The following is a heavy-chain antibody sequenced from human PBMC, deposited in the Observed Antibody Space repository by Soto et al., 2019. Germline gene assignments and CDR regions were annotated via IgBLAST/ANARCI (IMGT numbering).Heavy chain of an antibody. CDR3: ARGRGRGLRKNSGMDV. J-gene: IGHJ6*02. V-gene: IGHV4-4*07. D-gene: IGHD2-15*01. Sequence: SETLSLTCAVSGGSMSDFYWSWVRQTAGKGLEWIGRIYTSGSTNYNPSLRSRVSISVDTSKNQFSLRLSSVTAADTAVYYCARGRGRGLRKNSGMDVWGQGTTVTVSS. CDR1: GGSMSDFY. CDR2: IYTSGST.